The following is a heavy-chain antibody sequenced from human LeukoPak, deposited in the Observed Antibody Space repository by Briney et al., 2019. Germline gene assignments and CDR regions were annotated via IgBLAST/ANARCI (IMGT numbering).Heavy chain of an antibody. D-gene: IGHD2-2*01. Sequence: GGSLRLSCAASGFTFSSHAMHWVRQAPGKGLEWVAVISYDGSNKYYADSVKGRFTISRDNSKNTLYLQMNSLKAEDTAVYYCARGNYCSSTRCYSGFDPWGQGTLVTVSS. V-gene: IGHV3-30-3*01. CDR3: ARGNYCSSTRCYSGFDP. CDR2: ISYDGSNK. J-gene: IGHJ5*02. CDR1: GFTFSSHA.